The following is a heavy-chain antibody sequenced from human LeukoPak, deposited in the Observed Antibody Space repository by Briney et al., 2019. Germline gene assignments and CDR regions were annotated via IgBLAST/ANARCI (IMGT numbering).Heavy chain of an antibody. D-gene: IGHD2-15*01. V-gene: IGHV5-51*01. J-gene: IGHJ5*02. CDR3: ARQEYCSGGSCYTWFDP. Sequence: GESLKISCKGSGYSINNYWIGWVRQMPGKGLEWMGIIYPADSDIRYSPSFQGQVTISADKSISTAYLQWSSLKASDTAMYYCARQEYCSGGSCYTWFDPWGQGALVIVSS. CDR1: GYSINNYW. CDR2: IYPADSDI.